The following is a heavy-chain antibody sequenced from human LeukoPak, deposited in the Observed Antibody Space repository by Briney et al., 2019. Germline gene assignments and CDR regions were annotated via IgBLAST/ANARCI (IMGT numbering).Heavy chain of an antibody. D-gene: IGHD2-2*01. J-gene: IGHJ4*02. CDR1: GGSISSGSYY. CDR3: ARASLIKVVPAAPGYYFGY. Sequence: SETLSLTCTVSGGSISSGSYYWSWIRQPAGKGLEWIGRIYTSGSTNYSPSLKSRVTISVDTSKNQFSLKLSSVTAADTAVYYCARASLIKVVPAAPGYYFGYWGQGTLVTVSS. CDR2: IYTSGST. V-gene: IGHV4-61*02.